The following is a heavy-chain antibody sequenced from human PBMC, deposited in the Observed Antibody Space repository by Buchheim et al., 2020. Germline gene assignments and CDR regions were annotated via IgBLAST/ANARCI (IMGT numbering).Heavy chain of an antibody. CDR3: TTDFSDSSGYYYGYYGMDV. V-gene: IGHV3-15*01. J-gene: IGHJ6*02. Sequence: EVQLVESGGGLVKPGGSLRLSCAASGFTFSNAWMSWVRQAPGKGLEWVGRIKSKTDGGTTDYAAPVKGRFTIPRDDSKNTLYLQMNSLKTEDTAVYYCTTDFSDSSGYYYGYYGMDVWGQGTT. CDR1: GFTFSNAW. CDR2: IKSKTDGGTT. D-gene: IGHD3-22*01.